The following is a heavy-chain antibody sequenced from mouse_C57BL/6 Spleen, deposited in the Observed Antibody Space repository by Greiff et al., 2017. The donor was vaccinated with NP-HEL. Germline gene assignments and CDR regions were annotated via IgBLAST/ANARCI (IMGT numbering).Heavy chain of an antibody. CDR1: GYTFTDYY. V-gene: IGHV1-26*01. CDR3: ARSYLY. D-gene: IGHD5-5*01. J-gene: IGHJ4*01. Sequence: VQLQQSGPELVKPGASVKISCKASGYTFTDYYMNWVKQSHGKSLEWIGDINPNNGGTSYNQKFKGKATLTVDKSSSTAYMELRSLTSEDSAVYYCARSYLYWGQGTSVTVSS. CDR2: INPNNGGT.